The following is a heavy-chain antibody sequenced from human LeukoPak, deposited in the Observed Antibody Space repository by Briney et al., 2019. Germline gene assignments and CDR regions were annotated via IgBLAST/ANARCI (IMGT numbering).Heavy chain of an antibody. J-gene: IGHJ6*02. CDR1: GYSFTAYF. V-gene: IGHV1-2*02. CDR3: AREVYDLNQNHDLDV. CDR2: INPNSGGT. D-gene: IGHD3-3*01. Sequence: GASVKVSCKTSGYSFTAYFIHWVRQAPGQGLEWMGWINPNSGGTKYTQKFQDRVTMTRDTSITTAHMELSSLRSDHTAVYYCAREVYDLNQNHDLDVWGQGTTVTVSS.